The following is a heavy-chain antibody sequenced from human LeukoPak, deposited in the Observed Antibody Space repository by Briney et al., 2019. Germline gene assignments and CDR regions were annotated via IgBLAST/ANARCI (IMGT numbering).Heavy chain of an antibody. CDR1: GYSFTSYW. CDR2: IYPDDSDT. V-gene: IGHV5-51*01. D-gene: IGHD6-13*01. J-gene: IGHJ4*02. Sequence: PGESLKISCRGSGYSFTSYWIGWVRQMPGKGLEWMGIIYPDDSDTTYSPSFQGQVTISADKSISTAYLQWSSLKASDTAMYYCARRQSGIAASANFPFDYRGQGTLVTVSS. CDR3: ARRQSGIAASANFPFDY.